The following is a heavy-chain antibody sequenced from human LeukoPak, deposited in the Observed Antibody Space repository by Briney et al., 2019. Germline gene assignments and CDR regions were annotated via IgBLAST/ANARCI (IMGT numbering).Heavy chain of an antibody. J-gene: IGHJ3*02. V-gene: IGHV3-48*03. CDR2: ISSSGSTI. D-gene: IGHD2-15*01. CDR3: ASLGDIVVVVADNAFDI. CDR1: GFTFSSYE. Sequence: PGGSLRLSCAASGFTFSSYEMNWVRQAPGKGLEWVSYISSSGSTIYYADSVKGRFTIPRDNAKNSLYLQMNSLRAEDTAVYYCASLGDIVVVVADNAFDIWGQGTMVTVSS.